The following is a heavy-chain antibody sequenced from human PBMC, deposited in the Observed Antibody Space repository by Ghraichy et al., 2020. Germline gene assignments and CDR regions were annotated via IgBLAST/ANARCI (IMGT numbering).Heavy chain of an antibody. V-gene: IGHV1-18*01. CDR1: GYTFTSSG. D-gene: IGHD2-15*01. J-gene: IGHJ4*02. CDR3: ARPRLYCSGGNCYPYYFDS. Sequence: ASVKVSCKASGYTFTSSGISWVRQAPGQGLEWMGWINTYNGNTNYAQKFQGRVTMTTDTSTATAYMELGSLRSNDTAVYYCARPRLYCSGGNCYPYYFDSWGQGTLVTVSS. CDR2: INTYNGNT.